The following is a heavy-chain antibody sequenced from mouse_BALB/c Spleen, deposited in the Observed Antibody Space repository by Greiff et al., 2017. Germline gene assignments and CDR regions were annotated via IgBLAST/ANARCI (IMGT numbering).Heavy chain of an antibody. Sequence: EVKLVESGAELVKPGASVKLSCTASGFNIKDTYMHWVKQRPEQGLEWIGRIDPANGNTKYDPKFQGKATITADTSSNTAYLQLSSLTSEDTAVYYCARGYGHYYAMDDWGQGTSVTVSS. CDR1: GFNIKDTY. D-gene: IGHD1-1*01. CDR2: IDPANGNT. CDR3: ARGYGHYYAMDD. V-gene: IGHV14-3*02. J-gene: IGHJ4*01.